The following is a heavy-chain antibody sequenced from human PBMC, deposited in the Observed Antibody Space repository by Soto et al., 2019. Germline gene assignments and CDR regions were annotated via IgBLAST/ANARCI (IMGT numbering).Heavy chain of an antibody. CDR3: ARDKRVTMIGGWFDP. J-gene: IGHJ5*02. V-gene: IGHV4-38-2*02. CDR1: GYSISSGHY. Sequence: SETLSLTCVVSGYSISSGHYWAWVRQPPGKELEWIGSIYHSGKTYYKPSLRSRVTVSVDTSKNQFSMKLISVTAADTAVYYCARDKRVTMIGGWFDPWGQGTLVTVSS. CDR2: IYHSGKT. D-gene: IGHD3-22*01.